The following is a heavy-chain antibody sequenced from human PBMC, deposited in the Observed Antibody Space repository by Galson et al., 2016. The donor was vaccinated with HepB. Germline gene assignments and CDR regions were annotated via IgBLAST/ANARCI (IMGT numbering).Heavy chain of an antibody. CDR1: GGSISSGDYY. Sequence: TLSLTCTVSGGSISSGDYYWSWIRPHPGKGLEWIGYIPYSGSTYYNPSLKSRVTISVDTSKNQFSLKLSSVTAADTAVYYCARVGRLDFCSGFYVPPFDFWGQGTPVTVSS. CDR3: ARVGRLDFCSGFYVPPFDF. CDR2: IPYSGST. D-gene: IGHD3-3*01. V-gene: IGHV4-31*03. J-gene: IGHJ4*02.